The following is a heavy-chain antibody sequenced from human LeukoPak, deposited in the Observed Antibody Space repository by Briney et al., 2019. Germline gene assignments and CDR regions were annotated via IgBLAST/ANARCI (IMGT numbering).Heavy chain of an antibody. Sequence: GGSLRLSCTASGFTFGYHAINWARQAPGRGLEWVGFIRSQAYSGTTEYATSVKDRFTISRDDSKSIAYLQMNSLKTEDTAVYYCTRDIVSISQPYYFDYWGQGTLVTVSS. D-gene: IGHD2-2*01. CDR2: IRSQAYSGTT. V-gene: IGHV3-49*04. J-gene: IGHJ4*02. CDR1: GFTFGYHA. CDR3: TRDIVSISQPYYFDY.